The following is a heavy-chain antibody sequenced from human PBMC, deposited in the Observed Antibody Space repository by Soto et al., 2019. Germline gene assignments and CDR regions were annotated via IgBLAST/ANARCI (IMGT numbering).Heavy chain of an antibody. V-gene: IGHV3-23*01. J-gene: IGHJ5*02. D-gene: IGHD2-15*01. CDR1: GFTFSSYA. Sequence: GGSLRLSCAASGFTFSSYAMSWVRQAPGKGLEWVSAISGSGGSTYYADSVKGRFTISRDNSKNTLYLQMNSLRAEDTAVYYCAKLAIVVVVAAKDWFDPWGQGTLVTVSS. CDR3: AKLAIVVVVAAKDWFDP. CDR2: ISGSGGST.